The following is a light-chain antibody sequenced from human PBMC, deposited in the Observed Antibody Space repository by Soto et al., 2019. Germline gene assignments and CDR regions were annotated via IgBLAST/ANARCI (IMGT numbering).Light chain of an antibody. J-gene: IGKJ1*01. CDR1: QSVSSSY. CDR3: QQYGSSPQT. CDR2: GSS. V-gene: IGKV3-20*01. Sequence: EIVLTQSPGTLSLSPGERATLSFRASQSVSSSYLAWYQQKPGQAPRLLIYGSSSRATDIPDRFSGSGSGTDFTLTISRLEPEDFALYYCQQYGSSPQTFGQGTKVDIK.